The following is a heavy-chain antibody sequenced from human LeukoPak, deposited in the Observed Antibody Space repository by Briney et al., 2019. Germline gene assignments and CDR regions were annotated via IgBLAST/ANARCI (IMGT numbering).Heavy chain of an antibody. CDR3: ARRHSSSWYFDY. CDR1: GGSISSYY. Sequence: PSETLSLTCTISGGSISSYYWSWIRQSAGNGLEWIGRIYTSGSITHNPSLKSRVTLSLDTSKNQFSLKLSSVTAADTAVYYCARRHSSSWYFDYWGQGTLVTVSS. J-gene: IGHJ4*02. D-gene: IGHD6-13*01. V-gene: IGHV4-4*07. CDR2: IYTSGSI.